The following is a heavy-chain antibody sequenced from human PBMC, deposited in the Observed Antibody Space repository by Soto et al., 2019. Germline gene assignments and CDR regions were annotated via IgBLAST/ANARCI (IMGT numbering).Heavy chain of an antibody. D-gene: IGHD3-9*01. CDR2: IYYSGST. J-gene: IGHJ5*02. CDR3: VRHRVSDMLTGAFDT. CDR1: GGSISSGDYY. Sequence: SETLSLTCTVSGGSISSGDYYWSSIRQPPGKGLEWIGYIYYSGSTYYNPSLKSRVTISVDTSKNQFSLKLSSVTAADTALYYCVRHRVSDMLTGAFDTWAQEIILTISS. V-gene: IGHV4-30-4*01.